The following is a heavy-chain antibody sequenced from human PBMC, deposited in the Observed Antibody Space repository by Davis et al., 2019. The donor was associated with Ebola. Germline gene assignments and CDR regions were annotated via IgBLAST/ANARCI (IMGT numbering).Heavy chain of an antibody. V-gene: IGHV3-23*01. Sequence: GESLKISCAASGFTFSNYAMNWVRQASGKGLEWVSGISGSGGDTHYADSVKSRFTISRDNSNNTMYLQMNILRDEDTAVYYCARVGGSGNYDLEAFDSWGQGTLVTVSS. CDR3: ARVGGSGNYDLEAFDS. D-gene: IGHD3-22*01. CDR2: ISGSGGDT. CDR1: GFTFSNYA. J-gene: IGHJ4*02.